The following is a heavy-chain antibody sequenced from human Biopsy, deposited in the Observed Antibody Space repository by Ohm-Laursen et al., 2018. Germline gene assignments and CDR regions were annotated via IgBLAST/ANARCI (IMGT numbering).Heavy chain of an antibody. D-gene: IGHD1-20*01. CDR1: GYPSPDLS. J-gene: IGHJ4*02. CDR2: FAPENGKP. CDR3: AGDINNWNVNC. V-gene: IGHV1-24*01. Sequence: WKLFGYPSPDLSLHWVRQAPGKGLEGMGVFAPENGKPIYAQQFQGRATMSEDTSKEASSVEMTILRCENTAVYYCAGDINNWNVNCWGQGALVIVSS.